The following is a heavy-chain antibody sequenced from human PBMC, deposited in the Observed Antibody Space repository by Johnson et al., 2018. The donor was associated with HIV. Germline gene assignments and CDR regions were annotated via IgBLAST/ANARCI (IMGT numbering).Heavy chain of an antibody. D-gene: IGHD3-10*01. CDR3: AKGATYSYGSGSYYTGSAFDI. J-gene: IGHJ3*02. CDR1: GFTFSSYA. Sequence: VQLVESGGGLVQPGGSLRLSCAASGFTFSSYAMSWVRQAPGKGLEWVSAISGSGGSTYYADSVQGRFTISRDNSKNTLYLQMNSLRAEDTAVYYCAKGATYSYGSGSYYTGSAFDIWGQGTMVTVSS. CDR2: ISGSGGST. V-gene: IGHV3-23*04.